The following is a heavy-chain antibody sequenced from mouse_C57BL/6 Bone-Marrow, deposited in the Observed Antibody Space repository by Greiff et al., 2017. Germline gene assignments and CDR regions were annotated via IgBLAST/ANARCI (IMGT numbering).Heavy chain of an antibody. D-gene: IGHD1-1*01. CDR1: GYTFTSYD. CDR2: IYPRDGST. CDR3: ARDYGSSYWYFDV. Sequence: QVQLKESGPELVKPGASVKLSCKASGYTFTSYDINWVKQRPGKGLEWIGWIYPRDGSTKYNEKFKGKATLTVDTSSSAAYMELHSLTSEYSAVYFCARDYGSSYWYFDVWGTGTTVTVSS. V-gene: IGHV1-85*01. J-gene: IGHJ1*03.